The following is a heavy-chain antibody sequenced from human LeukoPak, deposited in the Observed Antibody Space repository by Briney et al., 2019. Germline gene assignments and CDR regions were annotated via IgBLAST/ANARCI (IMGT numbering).Heavy chain of an antibody. CDR3: ARDFAGYYYDSSGYYGDAFDI. D-gene: IGHD3-22*01. V-gene: IGHV4-59*01. CDR1: GGSISSYY. Sequence: PSETLSLTCTVSGGSISSYYWSGIRQPPGKGLEWIGYIYYSGSTNYNPSLKSRVTISVDTSKNQFSLKLSSVTAADTAVYYCARDFAGYYYDSSGYYGDAFDIWGQGTMVTVSS. J-gene: IGHJ3*02. CDR2: IYYSGST.